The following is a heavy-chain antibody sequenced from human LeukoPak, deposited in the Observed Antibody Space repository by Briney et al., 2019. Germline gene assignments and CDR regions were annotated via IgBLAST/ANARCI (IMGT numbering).Heavy chain of an antibody. CDR2: IYYRRTT. V-gene: IGHV4-38-2*02. CDR3: ARENRTPDY. CDR1: GYSISSGYD. J-gene: IGHJ4*02. D-gene: IGHD1-14*01. Sequence: SETLSLTCTVSGYSISSGYDWGWIGQPPGKGLEWIGSIYYRRTTYYNPSLKSRVTISVDTSKNQFSLKLSSVTAADTAVYYCARENRTPDYWGQGTLVTVSS.